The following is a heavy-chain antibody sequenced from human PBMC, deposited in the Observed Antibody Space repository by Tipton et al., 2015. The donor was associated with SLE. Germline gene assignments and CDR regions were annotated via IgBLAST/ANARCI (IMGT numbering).Heavy chain of an antibody. CDR3: ARRAVGATRDYWYFDL. D-gene: IGHD1-26*01. CDR2: IDPSDSYT. J-gene: IGHJ2*01. V-gene: IGHV5-10-1*01. CDR1: GYSFTSYW. Sequence: QLVQSGAEVKKPGESLRISCKGSGYSFTSYWISWVRQMPGKGLEWMGRIDPSDSYTNYSPSFQGHVTISADKSISTAYLQWSSLKASDPAMYYCARRAVGATRDYWYFDLWGRGTLVTVSS.